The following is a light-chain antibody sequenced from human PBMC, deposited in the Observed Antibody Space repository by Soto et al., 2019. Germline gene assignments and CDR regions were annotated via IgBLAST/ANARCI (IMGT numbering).Light chain of an antibody. Sequence: DIQMTQSPSSLSASVGDRVTITCRASQSISNYLNWYQQKPGKAPNLLIYDASSLQSEVPSRFSGSVSGTDFTLTISSLQPEDFATYYCQQSYSTPPGTFRQGTKLEIK. CDR3: QQSYSTPPGT. J-gene: IGKJ2*01. CDR1: QSISNY. V-gene: IGKV1-39*01. CDR2: DAS.